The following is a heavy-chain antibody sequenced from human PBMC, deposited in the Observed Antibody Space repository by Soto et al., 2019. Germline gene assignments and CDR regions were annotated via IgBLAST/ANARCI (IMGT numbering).Heavy chain of an antibody. CDR1: GFTFSSYA. CDR2: ISGSGGST. CDR3: AKERRVGRVVPATLSDY. D-gene: IGHD2-15*01. J-gene: IGHJ4*02. V-gene: IGHV3-23*01. Sequence: EVQLLESGGGLVQPGGSLRLSCAASGFTFSSYAMSWVRQAPGKGLEWVSAISGSGGSTYYADSVKGRFTISRDNSKNTLYLQMNSLRAEDTAVYYCAKERRVGRVVPATLSDYWGPGTLVTVSS.